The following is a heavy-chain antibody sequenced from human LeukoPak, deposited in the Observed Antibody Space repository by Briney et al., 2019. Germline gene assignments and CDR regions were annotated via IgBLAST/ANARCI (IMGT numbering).Heavy chain of an antibody. J-gene: IGHJ4*02. CDR2: VYHSGST. CDR3: ARVFSAHSSGWHGGIFDY. D-gene: IGHD6-19*01. Sequence: PSETLSLTCTVSGGSISSSGYYWGWIRQPPGKGLEWIGEVYHSGSTNYNPSLKSRVTISVDKSKNQFSLKLSSVTAADTAVYYCARVFSAHSSGWHGGIFDYWGQGTLVTVSS. V-gene: IGHV4-39*07. CDR1: GGSISSSGYY.